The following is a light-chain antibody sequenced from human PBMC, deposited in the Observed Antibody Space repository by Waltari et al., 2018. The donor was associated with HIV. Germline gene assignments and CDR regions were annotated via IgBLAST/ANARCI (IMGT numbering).Light chain of an antibody. CDR1: QDISSW. Sequence: DIHITQSPSSVSPSVGDKATITCRASQDISSWLAWDQQKPGKAPRLLIFSAANLQSGVPSRFSGSGSGTNFILTITGLHPEDSATYYCQQANSFPLTFGGGTKVEIK. CDR3: QQANSFPLT. J-gene: IGKJ4*01. V-gene: IGKV1D-12*01. CDR2: SAA.